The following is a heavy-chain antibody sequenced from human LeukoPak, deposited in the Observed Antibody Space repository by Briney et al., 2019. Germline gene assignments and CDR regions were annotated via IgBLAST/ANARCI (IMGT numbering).Heavy chain of an antibody. J-gene: IGHJ4*02. CDR1: GFTFSSYG. V-gene: IGHV3-30*03. CDR2: ISYDGSNK. CDR3: ARALHYYDSSGYIYYFDY. D-gene: IGHD3-22*01. Sequence: GGSLRLSCAASGFTFSSYGMHWVRQAPGKGLEWVAVISYDGSNKYYADSVKGRFTISRDNAKNSLYLQMNSLRAEDTAVYYCARALHYYDSSGYIYYFDYWGQGTLVTVSS.